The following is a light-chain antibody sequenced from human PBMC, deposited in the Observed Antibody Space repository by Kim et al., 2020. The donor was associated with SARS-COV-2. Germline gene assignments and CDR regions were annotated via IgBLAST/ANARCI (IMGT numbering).Light chain of an antibody. CDR2: SAS. V-gene: IGKV1-17*03. CDR3: LQHHSYPLT. CDR1: QVISNY. J-gene: IGKJ3*01. Sequence: SSVGYRVTIPCRASQVISNYLAWFQQKPGKVPKRLIYSASSLQGGVPSRFSGSESGTECTLTLRRLQPEDFATYYLLQHHSYPLTFGPRTKVDIK.